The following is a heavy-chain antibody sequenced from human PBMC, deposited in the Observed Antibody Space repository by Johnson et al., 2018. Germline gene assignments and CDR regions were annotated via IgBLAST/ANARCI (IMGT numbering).Heavy chain of an antibody. CDR3: ARDPHKDELCSGYGYGMDV. Sequence: QVQLVESGAEVKKPGASVKVSCKASGYTFTSYYMHWVRQAPGQGLEWMGIINPSGGSTSYAQKFQGRVTMTRDTSTTTVYIERSSLRSGNTAVYYCARDPHKDELCSGYGYGMDVWGQGTTVTVSS. J-gene: IGHJ6*02. CDR2: INPSGGST. V-gene: IGHV1-46*01. CDR1: GYTFTSYY. D-gene: IGHD3-3*01.